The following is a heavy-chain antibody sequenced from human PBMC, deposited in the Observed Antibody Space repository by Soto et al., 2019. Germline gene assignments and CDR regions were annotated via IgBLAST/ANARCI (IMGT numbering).Heavy chain of an antibody. J-gene: IGHJ6*02. D-gene: IGHD1-26*01. CDR2: IIPIFGTA. CDR1: GGTFSSYA. CDR3: ARALVGASLVGGLYYGMDV. Sequence: QVQLVQSGAEVKKPGSSVKVSCKASGGTFSSYAISWVRQAPGQGFEWMGGIIPIFGTANYAQKFQGRVTITADESTGTAYMELRSLSSEDTAVDYCARALVGASLVGGLYYGMDVWGQRTTVPVSS. V-gene: IGHV1-69*01.